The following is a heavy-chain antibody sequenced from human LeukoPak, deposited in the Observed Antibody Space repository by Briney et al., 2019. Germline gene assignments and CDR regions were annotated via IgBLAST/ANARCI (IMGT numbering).Heavy chain of an antibody. V-gene: IGHV4-59*04. CDR1: GGSISTYY. CDR2: FYNSGIT. J-gene: IGHJ5*02. Sequence: SETLSLTCTVSGGSISTYYWSWIRQPPGKGLQWIGTFYNSGITYFNPSLKSRVTMSIDTSKNQFSLKVTSVTAADTAVYYCARRSITGWFDPWGQGTLVTVSS. CDR3: ARRSITGWFDP. D-gene: IGHD2-2*01.